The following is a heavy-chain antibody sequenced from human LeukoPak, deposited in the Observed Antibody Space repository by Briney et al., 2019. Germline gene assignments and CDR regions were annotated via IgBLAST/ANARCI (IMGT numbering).Heavy chain of an antibody. Sequence: GGSLRLSCVASGFTLSGNWMHWVRQAPGKGLVWVSRINSDGITTSYADPVKGRFTISRDNAKNTMYLQMNSLRAEDTAVYYCASGDWGSSWYGVNYWGQGTPVTVSS. CDR1: GFTLSGNW. V-gene: IGHV3-74*01. J-gene: IGHJ4*02. CDR2: INSDGITT. D-gene: IGHD6-13*01. CDR3: ASGDWGSSWYGVNY.